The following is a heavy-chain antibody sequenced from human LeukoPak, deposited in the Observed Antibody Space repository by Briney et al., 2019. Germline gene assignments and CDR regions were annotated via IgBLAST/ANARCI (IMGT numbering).Heavy chain of an antibody. D-gene: IGHD3-22*01. CDR2: ISYDGSNK. CDR1: GVTFSSYA. J-gene: IGHJ4*02. V-gene: IGHV3-30-3*01. Sequence: GGSLRLSCAASGVTFSSYAMHWVRQAPGKGLEWVAVISYDGSNKYYADSVKGRFTISRDNSKNTLYLQMNSLRAEDTAVYYCAGEYYYDSSVLEPGDYWGQGTLVTVSS. CDR3: AGEYYYDSSVLEPGDY.